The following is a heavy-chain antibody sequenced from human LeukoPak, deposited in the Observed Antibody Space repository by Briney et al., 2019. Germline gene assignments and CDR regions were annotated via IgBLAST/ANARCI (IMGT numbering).Heavy chain of an antibody. Sequence: SSSSYYWGWIRQPPGKGLEWVSAISGSGGSTYYADSVKGRFTISRDNSKNTLYLQMNSLRAEDTAVYYCAAAAGTVAPWGQGTLVTVSS. V-gene: IGHV3-23*01. D-gene: IGHD6-13*01. J-gene: IGHJ5*02. CDR1: SSSSYY. CDR2: ISGSGGST. CDR3: AAAAGTVAP.